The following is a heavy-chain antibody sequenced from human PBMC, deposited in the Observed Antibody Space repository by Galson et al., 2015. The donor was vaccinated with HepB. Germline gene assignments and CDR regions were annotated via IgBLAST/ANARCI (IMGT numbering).Heavy chain of an antibody. D-gene: IGHD4/OR15-4a*01. CDR1: GFILRNYG. CDR3: VKESGIPQYGAYFDY. CDR2: ISSDGGTR. J-gene: IGHJ4*02. Sequence: SLRLSGAASGFILRNYGMQWVRQPPGRGLQSVAVISSDGGTRYYAASVKGRFTISRDTSKNMLHLQMNSLRPEDTAVYYCVKESGIPQYGAYFDYWGQGALVTVSS. V-gene: IGHV3-30*18.